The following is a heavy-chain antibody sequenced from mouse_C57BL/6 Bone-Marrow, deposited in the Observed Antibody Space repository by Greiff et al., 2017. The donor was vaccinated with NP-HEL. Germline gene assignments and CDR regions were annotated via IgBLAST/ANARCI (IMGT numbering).Heavy chain of an antibody. V-gene: IGHV2-2*01. CDR3: ARRPGSSPYYAMDY. CDR2: IWSGGST. CDR1: GFSLTSYG. D-gene: IGHD1-1*01. J-gene: IGHJ4*01. Sequence: VTLLESGPGLVQPSQSLSITCTVSGFSLTSYGVHWVRPSPGTGLEWLGVIWSGGSTDYNAAFISSMSISKANSKIQVFFKMNSLQADDTAIYYCARRPGSSPYYAMDYWGQGTSVTVSS.